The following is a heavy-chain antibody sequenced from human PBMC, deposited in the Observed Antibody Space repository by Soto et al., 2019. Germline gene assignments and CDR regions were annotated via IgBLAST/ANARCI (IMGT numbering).Heavy chain of an antibody. D-gene: IGHD3-10*01. J-gene: IGHJ3*02. CDR1: GYSFSGYD. CDR3: ARDSGAALDGEDALDI. Sequence: QGKLVQSGPEVKKPGASVKVSCTASGYSFSGYDITWVRQAPGQGLEWLGWVSTSIRSTMSAEKLQGRLTMTTDTAPTTGYTELRGLTSDDTAVYYCARDSGAALDGEDALDIWGQGTMVSVSS. CDR2: VSTSIRST. V-gene: IGHV1-18*04.